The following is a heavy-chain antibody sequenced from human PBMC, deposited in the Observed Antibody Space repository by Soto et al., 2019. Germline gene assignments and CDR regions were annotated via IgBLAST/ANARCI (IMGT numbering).Heavy chain of an antibody. CDR3: AVDPVTYYYDSSGYVGY. V-gene: IGHV4-34*01. D-gene: IGHD3-22*01. CDR1: GGSFSGYY. Sequence: SETLSLTCAVYGGSFSGYYWSWIRQPPGKGLEWIGEINHSGSTNYNPSLKSRVTISVDTSKNQFSLKLSSVTAADTAVYYCAVDPVTYYYDSSGYVGYWGQGTLVTVSS. J-gene: IGHJ4*02. CDR2: INHSGST.